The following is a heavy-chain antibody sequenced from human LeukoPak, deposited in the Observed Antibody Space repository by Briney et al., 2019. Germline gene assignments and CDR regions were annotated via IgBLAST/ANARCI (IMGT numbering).Heavy chain of an antibody. D-gene: IGHD2-15*01. CDR3: ATEPGIGYAFDI. J-gene: IGHJ3*02. V-gene: IGHV3-7*01. Sequence: GGSLRLSCAASGITFRNYWMSWVRQAPGKGLEWVANINQDGSTENYVHSVKGRFTLSRDNARNSLSLQMNSLRAEDTAVYYCATEPGIGYAFDIWGRGTMVTVSS. CDR2: INQDGSTE. CDR1: GITFRNYW.